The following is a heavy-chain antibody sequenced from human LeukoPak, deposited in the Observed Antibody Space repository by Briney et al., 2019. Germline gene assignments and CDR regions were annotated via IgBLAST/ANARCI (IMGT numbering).Heavy chain of an antibody. V-gene: IGHV1-8*03. D-gene: IGHD2-15*01. CDR3: ARGVVVAATFEHHDAFDI. CDR1: GYTFTSYD. J-gene: IGHJ3*02. Sequence: ASVKVSCKASGYTFTSYDINWVRQATGQGLEWMGWMNPNSGNTGYAQKFQGRVTITRNTSISTAYMELSSLRSEDTAVYYCARGVVVAATFEHHDAFDIWGQGTMVTVSS. CDR2: MNPNSGNT.